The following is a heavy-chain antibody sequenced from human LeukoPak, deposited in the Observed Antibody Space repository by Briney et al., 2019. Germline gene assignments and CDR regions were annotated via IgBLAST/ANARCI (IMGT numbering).Heavy chain of an antibody. V-gene: IGHV4-39*01. D-gene: IGHD3-16*01. CDR2: IYYSGST. J-gene: IGHJ4*02. CDR1: GGSISSSSYY. CDR3: ARGGVQGSCFDY. Sequence: SETLSLTCTVSGGSISSSSYYWGWIRQPPGKGLEWIGSIYYSGSTYYNPSLKSRVTISVDTSKNQFSLKLSSVTAADTAVYYSARGGVQGSCFDYWGQGTLVTVSS.